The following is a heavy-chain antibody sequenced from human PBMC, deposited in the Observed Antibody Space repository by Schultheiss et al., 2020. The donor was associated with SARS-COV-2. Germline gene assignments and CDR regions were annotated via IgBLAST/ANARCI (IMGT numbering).Heavy chain of an antibody. V-gene: IGHV3-23*03. CDR2: IYSGGST. J-gene: IGHJ4*02. CDR3: AKDGYYYDSSGSENFDY. D-gene: IGHD3-22*01. CDR1: GFTFSSYA. Sequence: GGSLRLSCAASGFTFSSYAMSWVRQAPGKGLEWVSVIYSGGSTYYADSVKGRFTISRDNSKNTLYLQMNSLRAEDTAVYYCAKDGYYYDSSGSENFDYWGQGTLVTVSS.